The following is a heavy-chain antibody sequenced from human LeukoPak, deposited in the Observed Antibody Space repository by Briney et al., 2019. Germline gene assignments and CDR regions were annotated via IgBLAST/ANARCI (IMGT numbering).Heavy chain of an antibody. J-gene: IGHJ4*02. V-gene: IGHV3-30-3*02. D-gene: IGHD3-16*02. Sequence: GGSLRLSCVASGFTFRRFAMHWVRQAPGKGLEWVAVIWYVGSNERYTDSVKGRFTISRDNSKNTLCLQMNSLRIEDTAVYYCAKDMSDHYTVDYWGQGTLVTVSS. CDR2: IWYVGSNE. CDR3: AKDMSDHYTVDY. CDR1: GFTFRRFA.